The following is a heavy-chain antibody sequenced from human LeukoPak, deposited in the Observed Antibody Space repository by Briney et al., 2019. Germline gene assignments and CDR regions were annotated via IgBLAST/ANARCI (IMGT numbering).Heavy chain of an antibody. CDR3: ARDQKAGEGYFDY. CDR2: VKSDGGT. D-gene: IGHD3-16*01. CDR1: GFTFSSRW. V-gene: IGHV3-74*01. Sequence: AGGSLRLSCAVSGFTSGFTFSSRWMHWVRQAPGKGLVWVSLVKSDGGTNYADSVKGRFTISRDNPKNTLYLQMNSLRAEDTAVYYCARDQKAGEGYFDYWGQGTLVTVSS. J-gene: IGHJ4*02.